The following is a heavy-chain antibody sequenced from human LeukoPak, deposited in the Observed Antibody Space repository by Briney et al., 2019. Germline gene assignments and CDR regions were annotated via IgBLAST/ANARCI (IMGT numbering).Heavy chain of an antibody. D-gene: IGHD3-10*01. CDR1: GFTFSVYG. Sequence: GGSLRLSCAASGFTFSVYGMHWVRQAPGKGLEWVAVIWYDGSNKYYADSGKGRFTISRDNSKNTLYLQMNSLRAEDTALYYCAKDLDVYGSGSYYKGFDYWGQGTLVTVSS. CDR3: AKDLDVYGSGSYYKGFDY. J-gene: IGHJ4*02. V-gene: IGHV3-33*06. CDR2: IWYDGSNK.